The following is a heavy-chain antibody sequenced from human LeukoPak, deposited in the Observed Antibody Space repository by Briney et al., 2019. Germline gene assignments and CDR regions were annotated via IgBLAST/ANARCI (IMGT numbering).Heavy chain of an antibody. J-gene: IGHJ4*02. CDR3: ARRSGRGGYYFDY. CDR1: GYSFNVYW. CDR2: IYPGDSDT. D-gene: IGHD3-10*01. Sequence: GESLKISCKGSGYSFNVYWIGWVRQMPGKGLEWMGIIYPGDSDTRYSPSFRGQVTISADKSISTAYLQWSGLKASDTAMYYCARRSGRGGYYFDYWGQGTLVTVSS. V-gene: IGHV5-51*01.